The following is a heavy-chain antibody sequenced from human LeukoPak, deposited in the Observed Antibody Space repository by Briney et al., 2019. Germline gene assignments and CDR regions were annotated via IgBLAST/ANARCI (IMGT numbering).Heavy chain of an antibody. CDR3: ARDWEAVAGHEFDY. J-gene: IGHJ4*02. D-gene: IGHD6-19*01. Sequence: GASVKVSCKASGYTFTSYGISWVRQAPGQGLEWMGWISAYNGNTNYAQKLQGRVTMTTDTSTSTAYMELRSLRSDVTAVYYCARDWEAVAGHEFDYWGQGTLVTVSS. CDR2: ISAYNGNT. V-gene: IGHV1-18*01. CDR1: GYTFTSYG.